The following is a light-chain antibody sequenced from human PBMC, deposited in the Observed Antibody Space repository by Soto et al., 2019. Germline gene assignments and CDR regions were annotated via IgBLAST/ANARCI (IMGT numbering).Light chain of an antibody. CDR1: QSITNY. V-gene: IGKV1-39*01. J-gene: IGKJ2*01. CDR3: QQSDSYSYT. Sequence: DIQMTQSPSSLSVSVGDRVTITCRASQSITNYLNWYQQNPGKAPKLLVYAASSLQSGVPSRFSGNGSGTEFTLTISSLQPEDFATYYCQQSDSYSYTFGQGTKLEI. CDR2: AAS.